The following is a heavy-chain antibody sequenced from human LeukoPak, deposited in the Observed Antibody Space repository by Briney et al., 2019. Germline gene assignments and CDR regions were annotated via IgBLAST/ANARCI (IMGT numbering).Heavy chain of an antibody. J-gene: IGHJ1*01. CDR2: IKQDGTEK. CDR3: ARLGYGYSSRWSNGGYFQH. CDR1: GFTFSDYY. V-gene: IGHV3-7*01. Sequence: PGGSLRLSCAASGFTFSDYYMSWIRQAPGKGLEWVASIKQDGTEKYYVDSVKGRFTISRDNAKNSLYLQMNSLRAEDTAVYNCARLGYGYSSRWSNGGYFQHWGQGTLVTVSS. D-gene: IGHD6-13*01.